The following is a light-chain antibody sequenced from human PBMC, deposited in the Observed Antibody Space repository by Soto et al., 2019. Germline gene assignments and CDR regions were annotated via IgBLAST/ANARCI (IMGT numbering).Light chain of an antibody. CDR3: QHSHRLPYT. Sequence: DIQMTQSPSSLSASVGDRVTITCQASQDISNYLNWYQQKPGKAPKVLIYAATSLQSGVPSRFSGSESGTDFTLTIDSLQPEDFATYSCQHSHRLPYTFGQGTMLVIK. CDR1: QDISNY. J-gene: IGKJ2*01. CDR2: AAT. V-gene: IGKV1-39*01.